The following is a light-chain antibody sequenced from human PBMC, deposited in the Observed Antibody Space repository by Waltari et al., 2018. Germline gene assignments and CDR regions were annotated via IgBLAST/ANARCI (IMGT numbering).Light chain of an antibody. J-gene: IGLJ2*01. CDR1: ALSKQY. Sequence: SYELTQPPSVSVSPGQTARITCSGDALSKQYAYWYQQKPGQAPVLVIYKDTERPSGIPGRFAGSSSGTTVTLTISGVQAEDEADYHCQSPDSSGSYVVFGGGTKLTVL. CDR3: QSPDSSGSYVV. V-gene: IGLV3-25*03. CDR2: KDT.